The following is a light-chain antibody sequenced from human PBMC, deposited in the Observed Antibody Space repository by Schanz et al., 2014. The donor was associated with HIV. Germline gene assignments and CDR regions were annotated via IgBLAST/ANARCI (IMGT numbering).Light chain of an antibody. CDR1: QSVSTW. CDR2: EAS. J-gene: IGKJ2*01. V-gene: IGKV1-5*03. Sequence: DIQMTQSPSTLSASVGDRISITCRASQSVSTWLAWYQQKPGKAPKLLISEASILETGVPATFSGSGFGTEFTLTISSLQPDDFATYYCLQYDDESHTFGQGTKLEIK. CDR3: LQYDDESHT.